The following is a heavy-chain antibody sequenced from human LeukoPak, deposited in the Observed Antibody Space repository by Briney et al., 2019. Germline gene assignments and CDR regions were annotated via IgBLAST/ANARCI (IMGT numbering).Heavy chain of an antibody. J-gene: IGHJ6*02. Sequence: VGSLRLSCAASGFTFSLYEMNWVRQTPGKGLEWVSYVGSGGTTIFYADSVKGRFTISRDNAENSLYLQMNGLRAEDTAVYYCARISANYYYGMDVWGQGTTVTVSS. CDR1: GFTFSLYE. CDR3: ARISANYYYGMDV. CDR2: VGSGGTTI. D-gene: IGHD6-25*01. V-gene: IGHV3-48*03.